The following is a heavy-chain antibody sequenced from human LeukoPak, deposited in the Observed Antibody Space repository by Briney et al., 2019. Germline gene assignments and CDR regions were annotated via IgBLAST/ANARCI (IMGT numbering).Heavy chain of an antibody. CDR3: AKDLWLDY. V-gene: IGHV3-23*01. D-gene: IGHD2-21*01. Sequence: GGSLRLSCAASGFTFRIYAMSWVRQAPGKGLEWVSGITGGSGTTYYAVSVKGRFTISRDNSRNTLYLQLNSLRAEDTAVYYCAKDLWLDYWGQGTLVTVSS. CDR1: GFTFRIYA. J-gene: IGHJ4*02. CDR2: ITGGSGTT.